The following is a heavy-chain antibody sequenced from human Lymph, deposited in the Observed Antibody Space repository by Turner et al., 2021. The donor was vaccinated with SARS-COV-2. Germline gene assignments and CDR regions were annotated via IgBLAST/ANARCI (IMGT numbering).Heavy chain of an antibody. V-gene: IGHV1-69*10. CDR2: IIPLLAIA. CDR3: ARIAAPGMGGGVHYYYYAMDV. J-gene: IGHJ6*02. Sequence: QVQLVQSGAEVKKPGSSVKVSCKASGGTFSSSAISWVRQAPGQGLEGMGGIIPLLAIANYAQKFQGRVTIAAEKSTSTAYMELSSLRSEDTAVYFCARIAAPGMGGGVHYYYYAMDVWGQGTTVTVSS. CDR1: GGTFSSSA. D-gene: IGHD6-13*01.